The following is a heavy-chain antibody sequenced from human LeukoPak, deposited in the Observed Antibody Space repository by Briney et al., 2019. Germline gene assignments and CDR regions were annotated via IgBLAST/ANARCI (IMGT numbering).Heavy chain of an antibody. J-gene: IGHJ4*02. CDR3: ARAHSSSWEY. CDR1: GFTFSDYY. V-gene: IGHV3-7*01. D-gene: IGHD6-13*01. CDR2: IKEDGSEK. Sequence: GGSLRLSCAASGFTFSDYYMSWVRQAPGKGLEWVANIKEDGSEKYYVDSVKGRFTISRDNAKNSLYLQMNSLRAEDTAVYFCARAHSSSWEYWGQGALVTVSS.